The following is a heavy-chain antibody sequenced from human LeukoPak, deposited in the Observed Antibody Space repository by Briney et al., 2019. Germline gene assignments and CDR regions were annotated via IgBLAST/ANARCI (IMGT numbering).Heavy chain of an antibody. Sequence: GGSLRLSCAASGFTFSSYEMNWVRQAPGKGLEWVSYISSSGSTIYYADSVKGRFTISRDNAKNSLYLQMNSLRAEDTAVYYCAGASSGPNYWGQGALVTVSS. CDR1: GFTFSSYE. V-gene: IGHV3-48*03. CDR2: ISSSGSTI. D-gene: IGHD6-19*01. J-gene: IGHJ4*02. CDR3: AGASSGPNY.